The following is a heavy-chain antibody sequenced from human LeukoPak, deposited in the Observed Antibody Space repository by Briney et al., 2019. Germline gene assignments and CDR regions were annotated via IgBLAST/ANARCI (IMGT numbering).Heavy chain of an antibody. CDR1: GFTFSSYA. CDR3: ARVDSGYDSYYFDY. D-gene: IGHD5-12*01. V-gene: IGHV3-30*01. CDR2: ISYDGSNK. Sequence: PGRSLRLSCAASGFTFSSYAMHWVRQAPGKGLEWVAVISYDGSNKYYADSVKGRFTISRDNSKNTLYLQMNSLRAEDTAVYYCARVDSGYDSYYFDYWGQGTLVTVSS. J-gene: IGHJ4*02.